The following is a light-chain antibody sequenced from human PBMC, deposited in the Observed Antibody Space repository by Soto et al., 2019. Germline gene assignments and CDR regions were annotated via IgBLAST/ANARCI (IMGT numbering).Light chain of an antibody. V-gene: IGKV3-20*01. CDR1: QSVSSSY. J-gene: IGKJ2*01. Sequence: EIVLTQSPGTLSLSPGERATLSCRARQSVSSSYLAWYQQKPGHAPRLLIYGASSRATGIPDRFSGSGSVTDFTLTISRVEPEDFAVYFCQQYGTSPPNTFGQGTKAEIK. CDR2: GAS. CDR3: QQYGTSPPNT.